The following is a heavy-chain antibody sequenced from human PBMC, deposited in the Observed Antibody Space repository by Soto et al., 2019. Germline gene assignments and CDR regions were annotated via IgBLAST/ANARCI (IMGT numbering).Heavy chain of an antibody. CDR2: VYYSGST. D-gene: IGHD3-3*01. CDR1: GGSISSTSYY. V-gene: IGHV4-39*01. CDR3: AGLPRTDYGFWSAPS. Sequence: SETLSLTCTVSGGSISSTSYYWGWIRQPPGKGLEWIGSVYYSGSTYYNPSLKSLITVSVDTSKNQFSLKLNSVTAADTAVYYCAGLPRTDYGFWSAPSWGQGTLVTVSS. J-gene: IGHJ5*02.